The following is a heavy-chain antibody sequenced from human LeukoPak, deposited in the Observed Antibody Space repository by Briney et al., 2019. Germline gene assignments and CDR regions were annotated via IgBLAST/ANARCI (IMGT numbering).Heavy chain of an antibody. V-gene: IGHV3-48*03. D-gene: IGHD6-13*01. Sequence: PGGSPRLSCAASGFTFSSYEMNWVRQAPGKGLEWVSYISSSGSTIYYADSVKGRFTISRDNSKNTLYLQMNSLRAEDTAVYYCAKAWGPYSSSWYENWFDPWGQGTLVTVSS. CDR2: ISSSGSTI. J-gene: IGHJ5*02. CDR1: GFTFSSYE. CDR3: AKAWGPYSSSWYENWFDP.